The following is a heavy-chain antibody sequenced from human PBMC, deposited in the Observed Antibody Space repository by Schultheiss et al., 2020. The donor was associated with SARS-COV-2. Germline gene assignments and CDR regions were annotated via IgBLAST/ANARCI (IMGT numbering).Heavy chain of an antibody. Sequence: SLKISCAASGFTFSSYAMHWVRQAPGKGLEWVAVISYDGSNKYYADSVKGRFTISRDNSKNTLYLQMNSLRAEDTAVYYCARDREVYYYDSSGPLKYWGQGTLVTVSS. CDR3: ARDREVYYYDSSGPLKY. CDR1: GFTFSSYA. V-gene: IGHV3-30*01. J-gene: IGHJ4*02. CDR2: ISYDGSNK. D-gene: IGHD3-22*01.